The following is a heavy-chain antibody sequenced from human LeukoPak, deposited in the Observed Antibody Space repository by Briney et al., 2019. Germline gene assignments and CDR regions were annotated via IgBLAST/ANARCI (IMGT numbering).Heavy chain of an antibody. V-gene: IGHV3-48*01. CDR3: ARAPADYGDYPYNWFDP. J-gene: IGHJ5*02. CDR2: ISSSSSTI. D-gene: IGHD4-17*01. Sequence: PGGSLRLSCAASGFTFSSHSMNWVRQAPGKGLEWVSYISSSSSTIYYADSVKGRFTISRDNAKNSLYLQMNSLRAEDTAVYYCARAPADYGDYPYNWFDPWGQGTLVTVSS. CDR1: GFTFSSHS.